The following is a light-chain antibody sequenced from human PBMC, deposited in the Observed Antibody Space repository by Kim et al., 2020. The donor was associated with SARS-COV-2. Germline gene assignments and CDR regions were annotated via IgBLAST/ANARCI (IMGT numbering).Light chain of an antibody. CDR3: QQYNYWPYT. J-gene: IGKJ2*01. Sequence: EIVMTQSPATLSVSPGERATLSCRASQSVSSNLAWYQQKPGQTPRLLIYDASTRATGVPATFSGSGSGTEFTLTISGLQSEDFAVYYCQQYNYWPYTFGQGTKLEI. CDR2: DAS. V-gene: IGKV3-15*01. CDR1: QSVSSN.